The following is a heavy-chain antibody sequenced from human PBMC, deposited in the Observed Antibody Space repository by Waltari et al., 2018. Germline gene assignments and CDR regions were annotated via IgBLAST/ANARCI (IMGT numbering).Heavy chain of an antibody. CDR2: VNPNPVAT. CDR1: GFSFINYE. V-gene: IGHV1-8*02. J-gene: IGHJ5*02. D-gene: IGHD2-21*01. Sequence: QVQLVQSGAEVLKPGASVKVSCQDAGFSFINYEINWVRQAAGHGIEWMGWVNPNPVATAYAQKFQGRITMTWDTSISTAYMELTNLRSDDTAVLYCARGRDVFANFDYNGFDPWGQGTLVTVSS. CDR3: ARGRDVFANFDYNGFDP.